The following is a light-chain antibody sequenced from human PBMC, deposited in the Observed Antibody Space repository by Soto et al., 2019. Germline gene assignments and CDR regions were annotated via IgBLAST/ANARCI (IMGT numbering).Light chain of an antibody. Sequence: EIVLTQSPATLSLSPGERATLSCRASQSVSSYLAWYQQKPGQAPRLLIYDASNRATGIPARFSGSGSGTDLTLTISSLEPEDFAVYYCQQRSNWPPGFTFGGGTKVEIK. J-gene: IGKJ4*01. V-gene: IGKV3-11*01. CDR1: QSVSSY. CDR2: DAS. CDR3: QQRSNWPPGFT.